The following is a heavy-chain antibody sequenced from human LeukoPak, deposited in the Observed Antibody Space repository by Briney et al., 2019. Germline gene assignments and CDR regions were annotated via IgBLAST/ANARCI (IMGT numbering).Heavy chain of an antibody. Sequence: SETLSLTCTVSGGSISGGNYYWSWIRQPAGKGLEWIGRIYTSGSTNYNPSLKSRVTTSVDTSKNQFSLKLNSVTAADTAVYYCARTTEDCSSTSCYQYWFDPWGQGTLVTVSS. CDR3: ARTTEDCSSTSCYQYWFDP. J-gene: IGHJ5*02. CDR1: GGSISGGNYY. D-gene: IGHD2-2*01. V-gene: IGHV4-61*02. CDR2: IYTSGST.